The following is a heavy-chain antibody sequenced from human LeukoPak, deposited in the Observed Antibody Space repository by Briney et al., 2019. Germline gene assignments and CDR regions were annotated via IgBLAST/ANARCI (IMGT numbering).Heavy chain of an antibody. J-gene: IGHJ6*02. CDR2: IYHSGST. D-gene: IGHD3-9*01. CDR1: GGSISSGGYS. CDR3: ARVRYFDWLDYGMDV. V-gene: IGHV4-30-2*01. Sequence: GGSISSGGYSWSWIRQPPGKGLEWIGYIYHSGSTYYNPSLKSRVTISVDRSKNQFSLKLSSVTAADTAVYYCARVRYFDWLDYGMDVWGQGTTVTVSS.